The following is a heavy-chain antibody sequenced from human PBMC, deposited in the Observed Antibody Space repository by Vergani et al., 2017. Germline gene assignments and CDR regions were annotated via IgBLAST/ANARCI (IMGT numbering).Heavy chain of an antibody. Sequence: QVQLVQSGAEVKKPGASVKVSCKASGYTFTSYAMHWVRQAPGQRLEWMGWSNAGNGNTKYSQEFQGRVTITRDTSASTAYMELSSLRSEDTAVYYCARAPVAALWELYFDYWGQGTLVTVSS. CDR3: ARAPVAALWELYFDY. CDR1: GYTFTSYA. J-gene: IGHJ4*02. D-gene: IGHD6-6*01. V-gene: IGHV1-3*02. CDR2: SNAGNGNT.